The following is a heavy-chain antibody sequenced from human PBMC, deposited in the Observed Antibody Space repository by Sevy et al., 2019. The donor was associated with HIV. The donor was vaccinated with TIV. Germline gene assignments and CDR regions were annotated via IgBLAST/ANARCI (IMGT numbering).Heavy chain of an antibody. J-gene: IGHJ4*02. D-gene: IGHD3-22*01. Sequence: ASVKVSCKVSGYTLPKFSMHWVRQAPGKGLEWMGGFDLEDGETIYAQKFQDRITMTEDTSTDTAYMELNSLRSEDPAVYYCSSGREYYYGNSGFFYYWGQGTLVTVSS. V-gene: IGHV1-24*01. CDR2: FDLEDGET. CDR1: GYTLPKFS. CDR3: SSGREYYYGNSGFFYY.